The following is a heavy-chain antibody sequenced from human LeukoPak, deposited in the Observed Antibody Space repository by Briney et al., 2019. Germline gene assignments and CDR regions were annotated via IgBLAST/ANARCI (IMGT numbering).Heavy chain of an antibody. V-gene: IGHV4-59*08. CDR3: ARSDGIRGKYLLDY. CDR1: GVSITTYY. D-gene: IGHD2-2*01. CDR2: AYYSAIT. J-gene: IGHJ4*02. Sequence: SETPSLTCTVSGVSITTYYWTWIRQPPGKGLEWIGYAYYSAITNYNPSLRNRVTISLDTSKNQFSLKLTSVTAADTALYYCARSDGIRGKYLLDYWGQGSLVTVSS.